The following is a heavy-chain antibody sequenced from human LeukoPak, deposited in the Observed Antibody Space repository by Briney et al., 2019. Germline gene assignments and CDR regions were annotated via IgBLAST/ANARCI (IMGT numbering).Heavy chain of an antibody. V-gene: IGHV4-4*07. CDR1: GGSISSYY. D-gene: IGHD6-13*01. CDR2: IYTSGST. Sequence: SETLSLTCTVSGGSISSYYWSWIRQPAGKGLEWIGRIYTSGSTNYNPSLKSRVTMSVDTSKNQFSLKLSSVTAADTAVYYCARDQGSSWYVDAFDIWGQGTMVTVSS. CDR3: ARDQGSSWYVDAFDI. J-gene: IGHJ3*02.